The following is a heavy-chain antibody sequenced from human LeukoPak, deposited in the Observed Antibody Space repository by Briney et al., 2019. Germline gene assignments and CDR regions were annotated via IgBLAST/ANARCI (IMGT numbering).Heavy chain of an antibody. CDR1: GGSISSGFYY. CDR3: AREHPRGEVDDFDY. Sequence: SETLSLTCTVSGGSISSGFYYWSWIRQPAGKGLEWIGRIYTSGSTNYNPSLKSRISISVDTSKNQFSLKLTSVIAADTAVYYCAREHPRGEVDDFDYWGQGTLVTVSS. V-gene: IGHV4-61*02. CDR2: IYTSGST. J-gene: IGHJ4*02. D-gene: IGHD3-16*01.